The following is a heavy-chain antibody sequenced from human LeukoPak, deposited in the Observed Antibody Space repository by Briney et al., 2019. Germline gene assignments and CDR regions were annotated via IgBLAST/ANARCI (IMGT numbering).Heavy chain of an antibody. CDR1: GFTLSTYD. Sequence: GGSLRLSCAASGFTLSTYDMHWVRQAPGKGLEWVSSISSSSSYIYYADSVKGRFTISRDNAKNSLYLQMNSLRAEDTAVYYCARSRDFWSGYPNWFDPWGQGTLVTVSS. D-gene: IGHD3-3*01. J-gene: IGHJ5*02. CDR2: ISSSSSYI. V-gene: IGHV3-21*01. CDR3: ARSRDFWSGYPNWFDP.